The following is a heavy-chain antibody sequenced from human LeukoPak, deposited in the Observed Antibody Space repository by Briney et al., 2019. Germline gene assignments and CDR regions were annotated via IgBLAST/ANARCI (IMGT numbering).Heavy chain of an antibody. CDR3: ARDVPNGYSYGRAFDY. CDR1: GGTFISYA. J-gene: IGHJ4*02. Sequence: SVKVSCKASGGTFISYAISWVRQAPGQGLEWMGGIIPIFGTANYAQKFQGRVTITTDESTSTAYMELGSLRSEDTAVYYCARDVPNGYSYGRAFDYWGQGTLVTVSS. V-gene: IGHV1-69*05. CDR2: IIPIFGTA. D-gene: IGHD5-18*01.